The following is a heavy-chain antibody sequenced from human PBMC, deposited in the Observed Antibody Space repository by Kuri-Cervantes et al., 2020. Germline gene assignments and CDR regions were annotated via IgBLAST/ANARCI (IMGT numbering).Heavy chain of an antibody. Sequence: GGSLSLSCVASGFTFSSYAMHWVRQAPGKGLEWVAVISYDGSNKYYADSVKGRFTISRDNSKNTLYLQMNSLRAEDTAVYYCARDDITMVRGVIITIYGMDVWGQGTTVTVSS. CDR1: GFTFSSYA. CDR2: ISYDGSNK. D-gene: IGHD3-10*01. CDR3: ARDDITMVRGVIITIYGMDV. V-gene: IGHV3-30-3*01. J-gene: IGHJ6*02.